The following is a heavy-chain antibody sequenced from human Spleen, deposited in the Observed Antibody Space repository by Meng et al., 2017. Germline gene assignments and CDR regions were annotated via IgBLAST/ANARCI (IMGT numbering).Heavy chain of an antibody. V-gene: IGHV4-59*12. CDR3: ARGNVATFLGY. CDR1: GVSISNDY. D-gene: IGHD5-12*01. CDR2: INHSGST. J-gene: IGHJ4*02. Sequence: QVQLQESGPGLGKPSETLSLPCTVSGVSISNDYWSWIRQPPGKGLEGIGEINHSGSTNYNPSIKSRVTISVDTSKNQFSLNLRSVTAADTAVYYCARGNVATFLGYWGQGTLVTVSS.